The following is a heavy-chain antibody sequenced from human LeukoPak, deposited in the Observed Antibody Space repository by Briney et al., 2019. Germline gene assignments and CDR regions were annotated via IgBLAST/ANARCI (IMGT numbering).Heavy chain of an antibody. J-gene: IGHJ4*02. CDR3: TKVRSGSSSWALRVFDY. CDR2: IIPIVEIA. V-gene: IGHV1-69*04. Sequence: SVKVSCKASGGTFSNYAFSWVRQAPGQGLEWMGRIIPIVEIADYAQKFQGRVTITADKSTSTTYMELSSLRSEDTAVYYCTKVRSGSSSWALRVFDYWGQGALVTVSS. CDR1: GGTFSNYA. D-gene: IGHD6-13*01.